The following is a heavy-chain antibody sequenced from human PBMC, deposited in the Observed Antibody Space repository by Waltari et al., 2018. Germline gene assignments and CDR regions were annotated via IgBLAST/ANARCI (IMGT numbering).Heavy chain of an antibody. J-gene: IGHJ6*03. D-gene: IGHD6-19*01. Sequence: QVQLVQSGAEVKKPGASVKVSCKASGYTFTSYDINWVRQATGQGLEWMGWMNPNSGNTGYAQKFQGRVTITRNTSISTAYRELSSLRSEDTAVYYCARLGRPHGGWFYYYYYMDVWGKGTTVTVSS. V-gene: IGHV1-8*03. CDR2: MNPNSGNT. CDR1: GYTFTSYD. CDR3: ARLGRPHGGWFYYYYYMDV.